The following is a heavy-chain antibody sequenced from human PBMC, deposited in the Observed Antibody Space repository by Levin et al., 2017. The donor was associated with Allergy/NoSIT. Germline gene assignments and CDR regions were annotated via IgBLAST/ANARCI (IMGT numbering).Heavy chain of an antibody. CDR2: VSWDGGSA. Sequence: GGSLRLSCAASGFIFDDYAMHWVRQAPGKGLEWVSLVSWDGGSAYYADSVKGRFTISRDNSKNSLYLQMHTLRAEETALYYCAKDKLSHAPSGIDYWGQGTLVTVSS. V-gene: IGHV3-43D*03. CDR1: GFIFDDYA. J-gene: IGHJ4*02. D-gene: IGHD3-10*01. CDR3: AKDKLSHAPSGIDY.